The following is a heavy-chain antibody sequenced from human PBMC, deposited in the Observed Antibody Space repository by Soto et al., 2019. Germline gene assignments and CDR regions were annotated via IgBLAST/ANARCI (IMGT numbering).Heavy chain of an antibody. CDR2: ISGSGGST. CDR1: GFTFSSYA. J-gene: IGHJ4*02. Sequence: GGSLRLSCAASGFTFSSYAMSWVRQAPGKGLEWVSAISGSGGSTYYADSVKGRFTISRDNSKYTLYLQMNSLRAEDTAVYYCAKMDSSGYYFGYWGQGTLVTVSS. V-gene: IGHV3-23*01. D-gene: IGHD3-22*01. CDR3: AKMDSSGYYFGY.